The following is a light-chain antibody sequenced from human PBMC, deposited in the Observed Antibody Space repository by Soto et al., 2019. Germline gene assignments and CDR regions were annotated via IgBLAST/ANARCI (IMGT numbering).Light chain of an antibody. CDR3: QQRSNWPWT. Sequence: EIVLTYSPATLSLSRGERATLSCRASQSVSSYLAWYQQKPGQAPRLLIYDASNRATGIPARFSGSGSGTDFTLTISSLEPEDFAVYYCQQRSNWPWTFGQVTKVDIK. CDR2: DAS. V-gene: IGKV3-11*01. CDR1: QSVSSY. J-gene: IGKJ1*01.